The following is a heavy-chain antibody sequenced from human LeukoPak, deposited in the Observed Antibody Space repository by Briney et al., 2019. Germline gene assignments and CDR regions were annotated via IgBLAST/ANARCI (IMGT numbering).Heavy chain of an antibody. CDR3: ARGGPAYAGYAFDI. D-gene: IGHD2-2*01. CDR2: IYYTGGT. CDR1: GGSMRTYY. J-gene: IGHJ3*02. V-gene: IGHV4-59*01. Sequence: NSSETLSLTCTVSGGSMRTYYWSWIRQPPGKGLEWVGCIYYTGGTNYNPSLKSRITISVDTSKSQFSLGLSSVTAADTAVYYCARGGPAYAGYAFDIWGQGTMVTVSA.